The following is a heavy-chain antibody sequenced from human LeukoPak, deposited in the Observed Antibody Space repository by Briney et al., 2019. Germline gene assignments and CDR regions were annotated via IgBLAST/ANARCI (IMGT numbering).Heavy chain of an antibody. J-gene: IGHJ4*02. CDR3: ARRGPSSGWYVD. V-gene: IGHV3-74*01. CDR2: INSDGSST. CDR1: GFTFSNYW. Sequence: GGSLRLSCAASGFTFSNYWMHWVRQAPGKGLVWVSRINSDGSSTSYADSVKGRFTISRDNAKNTLYLQMNSLRAEDTAVYYCARRGPSSGWYVDWGQGTLVTVSS. D-gene: IGHD6-19*01.